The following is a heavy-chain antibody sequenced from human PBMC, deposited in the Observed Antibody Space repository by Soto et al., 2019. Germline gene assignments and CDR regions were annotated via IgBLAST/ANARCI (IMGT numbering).Heavy chain of an antibody. CDR2: VYNSGTT. J-gene: IGHJ4*02. Sequence: LSLTCTVSGGSTSRGVYYWGWIRQYPGKALEWIGYVYNSGTTFYNPSLKSRSAISVDTSKNQFSLKLSSVTAADTAVYYCARARSGWYLDYWGQGTLVTVSS. CDR1: GGSTSRGVYY. D-gene: IGHD6-19*01. CDR3: ARARSGWYLDY. V-gene: IGHV4-31*03.